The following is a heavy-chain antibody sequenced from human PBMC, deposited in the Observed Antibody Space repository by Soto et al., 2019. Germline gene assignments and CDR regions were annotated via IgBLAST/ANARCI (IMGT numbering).Heavy chain of an antibody. Sequence: GGSLRLSCSASGFTFSSYAMHWVRQAPGKGLEYVSSISINGGSTHYADSVKGRFTISRDNAKNSLYLQMNSLRAEDTAVYSCAREPKWLNWFDPWGQGTLVTVYS. J-gene: IGHJ5*02. CDR1: GFTFSSYA. CDR2: ISINGGST. D-gene: IGHD5-12*01. CDR3: AREPKWLNWFDP. V-gene: IGHV3-64*04.